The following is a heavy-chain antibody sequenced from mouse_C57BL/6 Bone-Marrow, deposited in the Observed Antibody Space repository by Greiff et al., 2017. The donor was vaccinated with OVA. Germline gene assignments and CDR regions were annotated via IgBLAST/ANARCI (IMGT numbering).Heavy chain of an antibody. CDR3: ARWGYLYYYAMDY. V-gene: IGHV1-19*01. CDR2: INPYNGGT. D-gene: IGHD3-1*01. Sequence: VQLQQSGPVLVKPGASVKMSCKASGYTFTDYYMNWVKQSHGKSLEWIGVINPYNGGTSYNQKFKGKATLTVDKSSSTAYMELNSLTSEDSAFYYCARWGYLYYYAMDYWGQGTSVTVSS. J-gene: IGHJ4*01. CDR1: GYTFTDYY.